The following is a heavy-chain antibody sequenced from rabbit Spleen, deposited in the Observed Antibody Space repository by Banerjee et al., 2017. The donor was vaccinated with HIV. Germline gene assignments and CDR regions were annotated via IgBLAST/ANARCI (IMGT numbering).Heavy chain of an antibody. Sequence: ELVESGGGLVQPGESLKLSCKASGIDFSSYGFSWVRQAPGKGLEWIAYIYPGFGITNYANSVKGRFTISSDNAQNTVFLEMTSLTASDTATYFCATGYASSSGYFIHYYFTLWGQGTLVTVS. CDR2: IYPGFGIT. J-gene: IGHJ4*01. CDR3: ATGYASSSGYFIHYYFTL. V-gene: IGHV1S47*01. CDR1: GIDFSSYG. D-gene: IGHD1-1*01.